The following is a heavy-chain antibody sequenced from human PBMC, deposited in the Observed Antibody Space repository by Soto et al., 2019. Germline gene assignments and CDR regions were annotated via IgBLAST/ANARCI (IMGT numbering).Heavy chain of an antibody. CDR3: ANYRSAWSHLFDY. V-gene: IGHV4-59*01. J-gene: IGHJ4*02. CDR2: IYYSGST. Sequence: PSETLSLTCTVSGGSISSYYWSWIRQPPGKGLEWIGYIYYSGSTNYNPSLKSRVTISVDTSKNQFSLKLSSVTAADTAIYYCANYRSAWSHLFDYWGQGTLVTVSS. D-gene: IGHD6-19*01. CDR1: GGSISSYY.